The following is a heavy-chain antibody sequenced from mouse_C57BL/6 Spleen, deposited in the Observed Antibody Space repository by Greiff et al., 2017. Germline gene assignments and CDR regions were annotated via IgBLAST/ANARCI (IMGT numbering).Heavy chain of an antibody. CDR1: GFTFSSYA. V-gene: IGHV5-4*01. Sequence: EVQLVESGGGLVKPGGSLKLSCAASGFTFSSYAMSWVRQTPEKRLEWVATISDGGSYTYYPDNVKGRFTISRDNAKNNLYLQMSHLKSEDTAMYYCARDSTYGNYADWYFDVWGTGTTVTVSS. CDR3: ARDSTYGNYADWYFDV. J-gene: IGHJ1*03. CDR2: ISDGGSYT. D-gene: IGHD2-10*02.